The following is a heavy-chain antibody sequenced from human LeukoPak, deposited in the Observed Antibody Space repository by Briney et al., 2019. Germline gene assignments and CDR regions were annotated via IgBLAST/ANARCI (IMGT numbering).Heavy chain of an antibody. CDR1: GGTFSSYA. J-gene: IGHJ4*02. V-gene: IGHV1-69*01. CDR2: IIPIFGTA. CDR3: AIWPTVSNHYFDY. D-gene: IGHD4-17*01. Sequence: SVTVSFTASGGTFSSYAISWVRQAPGQGLEWMGGIIPIFGTANYAQKFQGRVTITADESTSTAYVELSSLRSEDTAVYYCAIWPTVSNHYFDYWGQGTLVTVSS.